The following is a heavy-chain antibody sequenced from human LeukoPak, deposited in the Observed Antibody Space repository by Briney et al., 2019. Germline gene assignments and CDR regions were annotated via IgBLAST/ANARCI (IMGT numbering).Heavy chain of an antibody. V-gene: IGHV3-53*01. CDR1: DFIVRSNY. CDR3: AIRGGPGSLDAFDI. J-gene: IGHJ3*02. D-gene: IGHD1-14*01. Sequence: GGSLRLSCAASDFIVRSNYMTWVRQAPGKGLDWDSVIYNDGSAYYADSVRGRFTISRDTSKNTVYLQMNSLRAEDTAVYYCAIRGGPGSLDAFDIWGQGTMVTVSS. CDR2: IYNDGSA.